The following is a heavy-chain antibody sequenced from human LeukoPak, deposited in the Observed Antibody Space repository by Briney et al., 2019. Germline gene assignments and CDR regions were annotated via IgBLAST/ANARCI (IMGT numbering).Heavy chain of an antibody. CDR2: IYTSGST. Sequence: SSETLSLTCAGYGGSFSGYYWSWLRQPAGKGLEWIGRIYTSGSTNYNTSLKSRVTISVDTSKNQFSLKLSSVTAADTAVYYCARGVVAAALDYWGQGTLVTVSS. J-gene: IGHJ4*02. V-gene: IGHV4-59*10. CDR1: GGSFSGYY. D-gene: IGHD2-15*01. CDR3: ARGVVAAALDY.